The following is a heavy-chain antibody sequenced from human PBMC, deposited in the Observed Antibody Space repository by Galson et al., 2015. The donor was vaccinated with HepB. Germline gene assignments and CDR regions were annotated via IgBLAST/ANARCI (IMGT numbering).Heavy chain of an antibody. CDR1: GSTFTDYY. CDR2: VDPEDGET. CDR3: ATGSPQYSYGLI. D-gene: IGHD5-18*01. V-gene: IGHV1-69-2*01. J-gene: IGHJ4*02. Sequence: VKVSCKVSGSTFTDYYMHWVQQAPGKGLEWMGLVDPEDGETIYAEKFQGRVTITADTSTDTAYMELSSLRSEDTAVYYCATGSPQYSYGLIWGQGTLVTVSS.